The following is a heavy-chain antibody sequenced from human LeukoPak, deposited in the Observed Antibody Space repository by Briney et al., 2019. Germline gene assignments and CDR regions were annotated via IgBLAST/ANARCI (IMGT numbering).Heavy chain of an antibody. D-gene: IGHD3-3*01. CDR3: ARGHYDFWSGYYYYYYGMDV. CDR2: IYYSGGT. Sequence: SQTLSLTCTVSGGSISSGDYYWSWIRQPPGKGLEWIGYIYYSGGTYYNPSLKSRVTISVDTSKNQFSLKLSSVTAADTAVYYCARGHYDFWSGYYYYYYGMDVWGQGTTVTVSS. V-gene: IGHV4-30-4*01. CDR1: GGSISSGDYY. J-gene: IGHJ6*02.